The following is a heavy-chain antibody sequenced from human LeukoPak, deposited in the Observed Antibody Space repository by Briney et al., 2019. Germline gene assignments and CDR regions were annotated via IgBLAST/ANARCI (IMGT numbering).Heavy chain of an antibody. CDR1: GYTFTSYG. CDR3: ARDDSSGYHPTTDY. Sequence: ASVKVSCKASGYTFTSYGISWVRQAPGQGLEWMGWVSAYNGNTNYAQKLQGRVTMTTDTSTSTAYMELRSLRSDDTAVYYCARDDSSGYHPTTDYWGQGTLVTVSS. J-gene: IGHJ4*02. CDR2: VSAYNGNT. D-gene: IGHD3-22*01. V-gene: IGHV1-18*01.